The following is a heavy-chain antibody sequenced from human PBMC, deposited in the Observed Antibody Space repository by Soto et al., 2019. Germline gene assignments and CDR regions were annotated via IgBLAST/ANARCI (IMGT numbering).Heavy chain of an antibody. CDR3: AREGDLIGYNYGSCFDY. J-gene: IGHJ4*02. CDR1: GFTFSSYS. V-gene: IGHV3-23*01. Sequence: LRLSCAASGFTFSSYSMSWVRQAPGKGLEWVSAITGSGGSTYYADSVKGRFTISRDNSKNTLYLQMNSLRAEDTAVYYCAREGDLIGYNYGSCFDYWGQGTMLTVSS. CDR2: ITGSGGST. D-gene: IGHD5-18*01.